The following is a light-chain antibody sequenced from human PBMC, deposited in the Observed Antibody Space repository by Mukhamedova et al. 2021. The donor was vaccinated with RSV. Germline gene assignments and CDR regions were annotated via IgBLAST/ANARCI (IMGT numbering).Light chain of an antibody. V-gene: IGKV3-20*01. J-gene: IGKJ1*01. CDR2: GAS. Sequence: GERATLSCRASQSVSSSYLAWYQQKPGQAPRLLIYGASSRATGIPDRFSGSGSGTDFTLTISRLEPEDFAVYYCQQYGSSRWTF. CDR1: QSVSSSY. CDR3: QQYGSSRWT.